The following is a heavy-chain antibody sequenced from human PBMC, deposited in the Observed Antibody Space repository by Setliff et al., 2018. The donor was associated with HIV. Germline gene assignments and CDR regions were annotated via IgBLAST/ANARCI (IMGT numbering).Heavy chain of an antibody. D-gene: IGHD3-22*01. V-gene: IGHV3-48*01. CDR3: ARKGYYSDSSGYYPLPFDS. Sequence: GESLKISCAASGFTFSSYRMNWVRQAPGKGLEWVSSITSSSTSIHYADSVKGRFTISRDNAKNSLYLQMNSLRAEDTAVYYCARKGYYSDSSGYYPLPFDSWGQGTLVTVSS. J-gene: IGHJ4*02. CDR2: ITSSSTSI. CDR1: GFTFSSYR.